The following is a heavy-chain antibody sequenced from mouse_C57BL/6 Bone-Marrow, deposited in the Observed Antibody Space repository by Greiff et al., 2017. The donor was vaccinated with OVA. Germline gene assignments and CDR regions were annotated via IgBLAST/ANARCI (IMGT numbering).Heavy chain of an antibody. CDR2: ILPGGGST. J-gene: IGHJ4*01. CDR3: ARESPYYAMDY. V-gene: IGHV1-9*01. Sequence: QVQLQQSGAELMKPGASVKLSCKASGYTFTGYWIEWVKQRPGHGLEWIGEILPGGGSTNYNEKFKGKATFTADTSSNTAYMQLSSLTTEDSAIYYCARESPYYAMDYWGQGTSVTVSS. CDR1: GYTFTGYW.